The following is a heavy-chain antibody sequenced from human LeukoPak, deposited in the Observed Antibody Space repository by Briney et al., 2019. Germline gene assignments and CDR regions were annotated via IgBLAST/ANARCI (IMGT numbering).Heavy chain of an antibody. Sequence: GGSLRLSCAASGFTFSSYSMNWVRQAPGKGLEWVSSISSSSYIYYADSVKGRFTISRDNAKNSLYLQMNSLRAEDTAVYYCARDGDSQYYDFWSGYKYHWFDPWGQGTLVTVSS. CDR2: ISSSSYI. J-gene: IGHJ5*02. D-gene: IGHD3-3*01. V-gene: IGHV3-21*01. CDR1: GFTFSSYS. CDR3: ARDGDSQYYDFWSGYKYHWFDP.